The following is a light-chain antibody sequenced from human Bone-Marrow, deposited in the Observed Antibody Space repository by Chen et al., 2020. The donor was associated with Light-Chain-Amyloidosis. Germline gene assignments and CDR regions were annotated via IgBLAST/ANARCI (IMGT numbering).Light chain of an antibody. V-gene: IGLV3-25*03. J-gene: IGLJ2*01. Sequence: SYELTQPPSVSVSPGQTXXITXXGDDFXXKYAYGYQQKPGQAPVLVIHRDPGRPSGISERFSGSSSGTTATFXISGVXAEXEADYHXXSADXSGTYEVIFGGGTKLTVL. CDR3: XSADXSGTYEVI. CDR2: RDP. CDR1: DFXXKY.